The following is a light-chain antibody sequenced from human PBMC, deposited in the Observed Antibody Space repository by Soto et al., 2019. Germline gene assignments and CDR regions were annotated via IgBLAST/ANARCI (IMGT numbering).Light chain of an antibody. CDR1: QSVYVN. J-gene: IGKJ3*01. V-gene: IGKV3-20*01. Sequence: EIVLTQSPGTLSLSPGEGATLSCRASQSVYVNLAWYQQKPGQSPRLLIYGASTRATDIPDRFSGSGSDTDFALTISRLEPEDLAVYYCQQYSGSPFTFGPGTKVNIK. CDR3: QQYSGSPFT. CDR2: GAS.